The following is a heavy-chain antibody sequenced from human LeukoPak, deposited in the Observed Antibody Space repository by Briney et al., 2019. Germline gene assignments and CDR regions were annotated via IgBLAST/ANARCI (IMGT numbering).Heavy chain of an antibody. CDR2: IYYSGST. D-gene: IGHD5-24*01. CDR1: GGSFGGYY. V-gene: IGHV4-34*01. J-gene: IGHJ4*02. Sequence: NPSETLSLTCAVYGGSFGGYYWGWIRQPPGKGLEWIGSIYYSGSTYYNPSLKSRVTISVDTSKNQFSLKLSSVTAADTAVYYCARVIEGWLQSDYWGQGTLVTVSS. CDR3: ARVIEGWLQSDY.